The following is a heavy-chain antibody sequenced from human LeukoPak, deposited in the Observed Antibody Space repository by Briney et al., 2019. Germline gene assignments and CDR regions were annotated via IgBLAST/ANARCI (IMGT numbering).Heavy chain of an antibody. CDR1: GFTVSTNY. CDR3: ARADY. Sequence: GGSLRLSCAASGFTVSTNYMNWVRQPPGKGLEWVSVLYSGGHTYYADSVKGRFTISRDNSKNTLFLQMNSVRAEDTAVYYCARADYSGQGTLVTVSS. J-gene: IGHJ4*02. V-gene: IGHV3-53*05. CDR2: LYSGGHT.